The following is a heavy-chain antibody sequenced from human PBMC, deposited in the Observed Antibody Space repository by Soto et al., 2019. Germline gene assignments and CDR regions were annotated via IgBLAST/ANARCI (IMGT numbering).Heavy chain of an antibody. Sequence: GESLKISCKGSGYSFTSYWIGWVRQMPGKGLEWMGIIYPGDSDTRYSPSFQGQVTISADKSISTAYLQWSSLKASDTAMYYCASLPFSSGWYEGAFDIWGQGTMVTVSS. J-gene: IGHJ3*02. CDR2: IYPGDSDT. CDR3: ASLPFSSGWYEGAFDI. V-gene: IGHV5-51*01. D-gene: IGHD6-19*01. CDR1: GYSFTSYW.